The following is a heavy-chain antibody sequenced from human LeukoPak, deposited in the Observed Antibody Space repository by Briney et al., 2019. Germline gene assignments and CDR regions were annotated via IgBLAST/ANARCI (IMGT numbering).Heavy chain of an antibody. CDR2: IDPSDSYT. D-gene: IGHD6-19*01. V-gene: IGHV5-10-1*01. J-gene: IGHJ4*02. CDR3: AGLSRDSSGWYHPGDY. CDR1: GYRFTSYW. Sequence: GESLKISCKGSGYRFTSYWISWVRQMPGKGLEWMGRIDPSDSYTNYSPSFEGHVTISADKSITTAFLQWSSLKASDTAMYYCAGLSRDSSGWYHPGDYWGQGTLVTVSS.